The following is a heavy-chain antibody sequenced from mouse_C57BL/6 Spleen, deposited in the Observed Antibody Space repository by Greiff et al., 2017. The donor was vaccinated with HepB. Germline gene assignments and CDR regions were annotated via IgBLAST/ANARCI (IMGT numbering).Heavy chain of an antibody. Sequence: EVQLQQSGPELVKPGASVKIPCKASGYTFTDYNMDWVKQSHGKSLEWIGDINPNNGGTIYNQKFKGKATLTVDKSSSTAYMELRSLTSEDTAVYYCARWNDSNYVGFAYWGQGTLVTVSA. V-gene: IGHV1-18*01. CDR3: ARWNDSNYVGFAY. CDR1: GYTFTDYN. J-gene: IGHJ3*01. CDR2: INPNNGGT. D-gene: IGHD2-5*01.